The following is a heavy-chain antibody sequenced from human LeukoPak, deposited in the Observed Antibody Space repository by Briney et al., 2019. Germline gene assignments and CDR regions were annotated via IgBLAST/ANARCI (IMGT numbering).Heavy chain of an antibody. J-gene: IGHJ4*02. CDR2: TYYRSKWYN. D-gene: IGHD5-24*01. V-gene: IGHV6-1*01. CDR1: GDSVSSNSAA. CDR3: ARDSRDGYNQHFDY. Sequence: SQTLSLTCAISGDSVSSNSAAWNWIRQSPSRGLEWLGRTYYRSKWYNDYAVSVKSRITINPDTSKNQFSLKLSSVTAADTAVYYCARDSRDGYNQHFDYWGQGTLVTVSS.